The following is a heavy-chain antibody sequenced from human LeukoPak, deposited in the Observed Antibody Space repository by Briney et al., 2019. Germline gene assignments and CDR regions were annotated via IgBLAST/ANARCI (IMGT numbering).Heavy chain of an antibody. CDR2: IYYRGST. CDR1: GGSISSYY. D-gene: IGHD5-12*01. Sequence: SETLSLTCTVSGGSISSYYWSWTRQPPGKGLEWIGFIYYRGSTNYNPSLESRVTISVDTSKNRFSLKLSSVTAADTAVYYCARDRYSGYDGFGAFDIWGQGTMVTVSS. V-gene: IGHV4-59*01. CDR3: ARDRYSGYDGFGAFDI. J-gene: IGHJ3*02.